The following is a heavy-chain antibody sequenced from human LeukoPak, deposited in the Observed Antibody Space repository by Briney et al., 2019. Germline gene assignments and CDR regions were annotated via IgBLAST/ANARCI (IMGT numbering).Heavy chain of an antibody. V-gene: IGHV4-59*08. CDR1: GGSINYYY. J-gene: IGHJ5*02. CDR3: ARHWGVFADNWFDP. Sequence: SETLSLTCTVSGGSINYYYCSWSRQPPGKGLEWIGYIYYSGSTNYNPSLRSRVTMSVDTSKNQFSLKLSSVTAADTAVYYCARHWGVFADNWFDPWGQGTLVTVSS. D-gene: IGHD2-8*01. CDR2: IYYSGST.